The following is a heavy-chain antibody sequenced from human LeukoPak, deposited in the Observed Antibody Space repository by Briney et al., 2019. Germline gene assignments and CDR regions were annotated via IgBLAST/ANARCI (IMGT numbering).Heavy chain of an antibody. CDR1: GGSISSSSYY. D-gene: IGHD3-22*01. J-gene: IGHJ3*02. CDR3: ARARREYYYDSSGYLGI. V-gene: IGHV4-39*07. Sequence: SETLSLTCTVSGGSISSSSYYWGWIRQPPGKGLEWIGSIYYSGSTYYNPSLKSRVTISVDTSKNQFSLKLSSVTAADTAVYYCARARREYYYDSSGYLGIWGQGTMVTVSS. CDR2: IYYSGST.